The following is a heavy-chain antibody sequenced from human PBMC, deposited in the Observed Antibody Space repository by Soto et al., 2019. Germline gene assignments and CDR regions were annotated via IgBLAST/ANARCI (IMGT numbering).Heavy chain of an antibody. CDR3: ARAGPYYLEH. V-gene: IGHV3-74*01. CDR2: INSDGSTT. J-gene: IGHJ4*02. Sequence: EVPLVESGGGLVQPGGSLRLSCAASGFTFSSYWMHWVRQAPGKGLVWVSRINSDGSTTTYADSVKGRFTISRDNAKNTLYLQMDSLRAEDTAVYYCARAGPYYLEHWGQGTLVTVSS. CDR1: GFTFSSYW.